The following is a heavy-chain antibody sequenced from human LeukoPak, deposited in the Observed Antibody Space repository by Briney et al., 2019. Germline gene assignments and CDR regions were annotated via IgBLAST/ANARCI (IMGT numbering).Heavy chain of an antibody. D-gene: IGHD3-10*01. V-gene: IGHV5-10-1*01. J-gene: IGHJ5*01. CDR2: IDPTDSNT. Sequence: AGESLKISCQGSGFSFTSYWISWVRQMPGKGLEWMGRIDPTDSNTNYSPFFQGHVSFSADKSISTAYLQWGSRKASDTAIYYCARHDGSGSYDWFESWGQGTLVTVSS. CDR3: ARHDGSGSYDWFES. CDR1: GFSFTSYW.